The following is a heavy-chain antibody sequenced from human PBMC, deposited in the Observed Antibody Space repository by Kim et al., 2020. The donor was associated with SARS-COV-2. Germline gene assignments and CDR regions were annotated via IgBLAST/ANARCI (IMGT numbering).Heavy chain of an antibody. CDR3: ASDRPEVLAYCGGDCYSGAFDI. CDR1: GDSVSSNSAA. CDR2: TYYRSKWYN. D-gene: IGHD2-21*02. J-gene: IGHJ3*02. V-gene: IGHV6-1*01. Sequence: SQTLSLTCAISGDSVSSNSAAWNWIRQSPSRGLVWLGRTYYRSKWYNDYAVSVKSRITINPDTSKNQFSLQLNSVTPEDTAVYYCASDRPEVLAYCGGDCYSGAFDIRGQGTIDTDSS.